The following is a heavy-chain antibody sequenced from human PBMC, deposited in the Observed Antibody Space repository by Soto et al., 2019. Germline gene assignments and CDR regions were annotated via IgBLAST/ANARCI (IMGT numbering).Heavy chain of an antibody. CDR3: ARRGRCSSTSCYRPGGYYYYMDV. Sequence: PGGSLRLSCAASGFTFSSYGMHWVRQAPGKGLEWVAVIWYDGSNKYYADSVKGRFTISRDNSKNTLYLQMNSLRAEDTAVYYCARRGRCSSTSCYRPGGYYYYMDVWGKGTTVTVSS. V-gene: IGHV3-33*01. J-gene: IGHJ6*03. CDR2: IWYDGSNK. CDR1: GFTFSSYG. D-gene: IGHD2-2*02.